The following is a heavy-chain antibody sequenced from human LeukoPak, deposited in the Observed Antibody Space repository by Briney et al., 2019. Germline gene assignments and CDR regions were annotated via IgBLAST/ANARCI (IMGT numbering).Heavy chain of an antibody. J-gene: IGHJ4*02. CDR2: ISGGGGSA. CDR3: AKDQRYCGGDCYSSFDY. D-gene: IGHD2-21*02. CDR1: GFTFSRYA. Sequence: AGSLTLSCAVAGFTFSRYAMIWDSQAQGKGMGWGAAISGGGGSAYYKNSVKGQFTISRDDYKNTLYVEMNSLRGEDTAVYYCAKDQRYCGGDCYSSFDYWGQGTLVTVSS. V-gene: IGHV3-23*02.